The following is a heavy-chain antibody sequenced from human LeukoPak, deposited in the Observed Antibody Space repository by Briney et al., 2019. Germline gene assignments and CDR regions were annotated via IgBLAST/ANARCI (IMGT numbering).Heavy chain of an antibody. J-gene: IGHJ4*02. CDR1: GYTFTSYG. CDR3: AREDYGGNSREYYFDY. Sequence: ASVKVSCKASGYTFTSYGISWVRQAPGQGLEWMGGIIPIFGTANYAQKFQGRVTITADESTSTAYMELSSLRSEDTAVYYCAREDYGGNSREYYFDYWGQGTLVTVSS. V-gene: IGHV1-69*13. CDR2: IIPIFGTA. D-gene: IGHD4-23*01.